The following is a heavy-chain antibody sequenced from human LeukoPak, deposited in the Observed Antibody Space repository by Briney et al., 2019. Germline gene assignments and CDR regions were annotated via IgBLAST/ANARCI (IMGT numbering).Heavy chain of an antibody. D-gene: IGHD6-13*01. V-gene: IGHV5-51*01. CDR2: INPGNSDT. J-gene: IGHJ4*02. CDR3: ARLRWTAGDGYYFDY. CDR1: GYGFTTCW. Sequence: GESLKISCKGSGYGFTTCWIGWVRQMPGKGLEWMGVINPGNSDTRYSPSFQGQVTISADKSITTAYLQWSSLKASDTAMYYCARLRWTAGDGYYFDYWGQGTPVTVSS.